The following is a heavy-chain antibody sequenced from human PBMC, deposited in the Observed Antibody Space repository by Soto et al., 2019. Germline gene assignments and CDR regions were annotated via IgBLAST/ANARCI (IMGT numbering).Heavy chain of an antibody. Sequence: GGSLRLSCAASGFTFSSYGMHWVRQAPGKGLEWVAVISYDGSNKYYTDSVKGRFTISRDNSKNTLYLQMNSLRAEDTAVYYCAKDFPQYYFDYWGQGTLVTVSS. J-gene: IGHJ4*02. CDR1: GFTFSSYG. CDR2: ISYDGSNK. V-gene: IGHV3-30*18. CDR3: AKDFPQYYFDY.